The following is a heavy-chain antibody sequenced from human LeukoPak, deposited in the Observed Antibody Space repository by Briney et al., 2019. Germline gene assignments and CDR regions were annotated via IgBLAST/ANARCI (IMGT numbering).Heavy chain of an antibody. CDR3: AKDLGYDFWSGYYAYFDY. Sequence: GGSLRLSCAASGFTFSSYAMSWVRQAPGKGLEWVSAISGSGGSTYYAGSVKGRFTISRDNSKNTLYLQMNSLRAEDTAVYYCAKDLGYDFWSGYYAYFDYWGQGTLVTVSS. D-gene: IGHD3-3*01. CDR1: GFTFSSYA. J-gene: IGHJ4*02. V-gene: IGHV3-23*01. CDR2: ISGSGGST.